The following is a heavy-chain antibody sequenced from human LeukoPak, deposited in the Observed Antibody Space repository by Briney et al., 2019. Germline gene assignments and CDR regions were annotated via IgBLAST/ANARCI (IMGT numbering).Heavy chain of an antibody. V-gene: IGHV3-7*01. CDR3: ARDKTTRLLFLNYYYGMDV. CDR2: IKQDGSEK. CDR1: GFTFSSYW. J-gene: IGHJ6*02. Sequence: GGSLRLSCAASGFTFSSYWMSWVRQAPGKGLEWVANIKQDGSEKYYVDSVKGRFTISRDNAKNSLYLQMNSLRAEDTAVYYCARDKTTRLLFLNYYYGMDVWGQGTTATVSS. D-gene: IGHD2-21*02.